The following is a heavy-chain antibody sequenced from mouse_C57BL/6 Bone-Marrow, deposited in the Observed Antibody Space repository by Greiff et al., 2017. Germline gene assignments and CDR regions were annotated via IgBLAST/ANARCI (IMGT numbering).Heavy chain of an antibody. CDR1: GYDISSSW. CDR2: IYPGDGDT. CDR3: ASTNYYGSSPWFAY. D-gene: IGHD1-1*01. J-gene: IGHJ3*01. V-gene: IGHV1-82*01. Sequence: QVQLQQSGPELVKPGASVKISCKASGYDISSSWMNWVKQRPGQGLAWIGRIYPGDGDTNYTGKFKGKATLTADTSSSTAYMQLRSLTSEDSAVYFCASTNYYGSSPWFAYWGQGTLVTVSA.